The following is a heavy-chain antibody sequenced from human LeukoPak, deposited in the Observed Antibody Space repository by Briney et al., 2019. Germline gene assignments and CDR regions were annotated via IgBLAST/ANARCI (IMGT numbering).Heavy chain of an antibody. CDR2: INPNSGGT. D-gene: IGHD2-2*01. CDR3: ARDIVVVPADKWNWFDP. J-gene: IGHJ5*02. Sequence: GASVKVSCKASGYTFTGYYMHWVRQAPGQGLEWMGWINPNSGGTNYAQKFQGRVTMTRDTSISTAYMELSRLRSDDTAVYYCARDIVVVPADKWNWFDPWGQGTLVTVSS. CDR1: GYTFTGYY. V-gene: IGHV1-2*02.